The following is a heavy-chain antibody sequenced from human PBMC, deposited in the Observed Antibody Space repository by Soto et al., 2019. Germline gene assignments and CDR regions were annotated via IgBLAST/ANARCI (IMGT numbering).Heavy chain of an antibody. CDR1: GFTFSSYG. CDR2: ISYDGSNK. J-gene: IGHJ6*02. CDR3: AKDMRSYCTTTSCYFMDV. V-gene: IGHV3-30*18. D-gene: IGHD2-2*01. Sequence: PRLSCAASGFTFSSYGMHWVRQAPGKGLEWVAVISYDGSNKYYADSVKGRFTISRDNSKNTLYLQMNSLRAEDTAVYYCAKDMRSYCTTTSCYFMDVWGQGTTVTVSS.